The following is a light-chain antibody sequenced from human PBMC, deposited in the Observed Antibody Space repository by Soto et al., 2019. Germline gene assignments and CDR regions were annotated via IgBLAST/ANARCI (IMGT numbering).Light chain of an antibody. V-gene: IGKV1-39*01. CDR1: QSISSY. CDR3: QQSYSTPPFT. CDR2: AAS. J-gene: IGKJ3*01. Sequence: DIQMTQSPSSLSASVGDSVTITCRASQSISSYLTWYQQKPGKDPKLLIYAASSLQSGVPSRFSGSGCGTDFTLTISSLQHDDFATYYCQQSYSTPPFTFGPGTKVDIK.